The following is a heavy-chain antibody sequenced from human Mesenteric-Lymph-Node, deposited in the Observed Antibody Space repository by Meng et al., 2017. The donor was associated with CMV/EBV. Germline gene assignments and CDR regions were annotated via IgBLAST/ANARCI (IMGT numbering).Heavy chain of an antibody. CDR1: GFTFGDYS. CDR2: IRSEAYGGTT. V-gene: IGHV3-49*04. CDR3: ARGGISAIWHGMDV. J-gene: IGHJ6*02. D-gene: IGHD2-2*02. Sequence: GESLKISCTSSGFTFGDYSMTWVRQAPGKGLEWVGFIRSEAYGGTTDYAASVKGRFIISRDDSKSIVYLQMNSLKTEDTAVYYCARGGISAIWHGMDVWGQGTTVTVSS.